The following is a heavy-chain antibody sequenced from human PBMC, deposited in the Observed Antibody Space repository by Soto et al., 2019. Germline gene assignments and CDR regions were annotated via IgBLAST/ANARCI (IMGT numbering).Heavy chain of an antibody. V-gene: IGHV3-30-3*01. D-gene: IGHD6-13*01. CDR1: GFTFSSYA. Sequence: GGSLRLSCSASGFTFSSYAMHWVRQAPGKGLEWVAVISYDGSNKYYADSVKGRFTISRDNSKNTLYLQMNSLRAEDTAVYYCARDRHIAAAGTPYYYYYYGMDVWGQGTTVTVSS. CDR2: ISYDGSNK. J-gene: IGHJ6*02. CDR3: ARDRHIAAAGTPYYYYYYGMDV.